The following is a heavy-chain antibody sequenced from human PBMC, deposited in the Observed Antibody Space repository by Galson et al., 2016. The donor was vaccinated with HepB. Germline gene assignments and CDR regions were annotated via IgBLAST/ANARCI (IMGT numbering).Heavy chain of an antibody. CDR3: AREGTGGSSFIYYYYGMDV. CDR1: GFTLSSYN. CDR2: ITSRSTAI. V-gene: IGHV3-48*04. J-gene: IGHJ6*02. D-gene: IGHD6-13*01. Sequence: SLRLSCAASGFTLSSYNMNWVRQTPGKGLEWVSYITSRSTAIYYADSVKGRFTISRDNARNSLYLQMNSLRAEDTAVYYCAREGTGGSSFIYYYYGMDVWGQGTTVTVSS.